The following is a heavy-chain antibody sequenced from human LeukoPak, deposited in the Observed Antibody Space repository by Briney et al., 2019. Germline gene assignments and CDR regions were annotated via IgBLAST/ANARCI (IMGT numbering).Heavy chain of an antibody. CDR3: ARGNDFWMDYYYMDV. J-gene: IGHJ6*03. V-gene: IGHV1-2*02. D-gene: IGHD3-3*01. Sequence: ASVKVSCKASGYTFTAYYMHWVRQAPGQGLEWMGCINPNSGDTKYAQNFQGRVAMTRDTSISTAYMELNSLRSKDTAVYYCARGNDFWMDYYYMDVWGKGTTVTVSS. CDR1: GYTFTAYY. CDR2: INPNSGDT.